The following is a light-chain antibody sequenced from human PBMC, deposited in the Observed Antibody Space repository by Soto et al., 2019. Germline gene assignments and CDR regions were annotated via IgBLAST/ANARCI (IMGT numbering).Light chain of an antibody. Sequence: QAVVTQPPSVSGAPGQRVTISCTGSSSNIGAPYNVHWYQQLPGTVPKLLIYANNNRPSGVPDRFSGSRSGTSASLAITGLQAGDEADYYCQSYDSSLSEGVFGGGTKLTVL. V-gene: IGLV1-40*01. CDR3: QSYDSSLSEGV. J-gene: IGLJ2*01. CDR2: ANN. CDR1: SSNIGAPYN.